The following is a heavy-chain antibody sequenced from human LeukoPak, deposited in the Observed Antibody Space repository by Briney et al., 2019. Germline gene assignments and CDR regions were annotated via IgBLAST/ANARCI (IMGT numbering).Heavy chain of an antibody. V-gene: IGHV4-59*08. CDR1: GGSIRDYY. CDR3: AQSSPTTVTTGAFDY. D-gene: IGHD4-11*01. J-gene: IGHJ4*02. Sequence: SETLSLTCTVSGGSIRDYYWSWIRQPPGKGLEWIGYIYYSGNTNYNPSLKSRVAIPLDTSKNQFSLKLSSVTAADTAVYYCAQSSPTTVTTGAFDYWGQGTLVTVSS. CDR2: IYYSGNT.